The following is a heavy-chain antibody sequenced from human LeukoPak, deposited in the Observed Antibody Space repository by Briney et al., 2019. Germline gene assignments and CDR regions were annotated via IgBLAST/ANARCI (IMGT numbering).Heavy chain of an antibody. CDR1: GGSISSYY. CDR3: ARQQGWSNGRYYFDY. CDR2: IYYSGST. J-gene: IGHJ4*02. V-gene: IGHV4-59*05. D-gene: IGHD6-19*01. Sequence: SETLSLTCTVSGGSISSYYWSWIRQPPGKGLELIGSIYYSGSTYYNPSLKSRVTISVDTSKNQFSLKMSSVTAADTAVYYCARQQGWSNGRYYFDYWGQGTLGTVSS.